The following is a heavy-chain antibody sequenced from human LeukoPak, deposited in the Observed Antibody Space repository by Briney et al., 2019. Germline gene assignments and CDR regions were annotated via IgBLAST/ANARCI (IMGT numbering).Heavy chain of an antibody. Sequence: GGSLRLSCAASGFTFSTFAMSWVRQAPGKGLEWVLAISGSGGSTYYADSVKGRFTISRDNSKNTLYLQMNSLRAEDTAVYYCAKDTGPWGWANYYDSEPYYFDYWGQGTLVTVSS. J-gene: IGHJ4*02. CDR1: GFTFSTFA. CDR2: ISGSGGST. CDR3: AKDTGPWGWANYYDSEPYYFDY. D-gene: IGHD3-22*01. V-gene: IGHV3-23*01.